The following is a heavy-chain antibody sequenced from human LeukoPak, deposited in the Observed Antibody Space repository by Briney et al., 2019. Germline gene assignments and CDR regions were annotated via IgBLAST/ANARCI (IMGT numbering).Heavy chain of an antibody. CDR2: ITNDGSTE. CDR1: GFTFKSYG. D-gene: IGHD2-15*01. Sequence: GGSLRLSCVVSGFTFKSYGMHWVRQAPGKGLEWVAFITNDGSTEKYADSVKGRFTISRDNSKNTLFLQMNSLRTEDTTVYYCASLSGPDSYLSDYWGQGTLVTVSS. J-gene: IGHJ4*02. V-gene: IGHV3-30*03. CDR3: ASLSGPDSYLSDY.